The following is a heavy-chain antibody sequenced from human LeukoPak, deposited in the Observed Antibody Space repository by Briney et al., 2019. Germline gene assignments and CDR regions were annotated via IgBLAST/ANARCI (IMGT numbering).Heavy chain of an antibody. V-gene: IGHV1-18*01. Sequence: ASVKVSCKASGYTFTSYGISWVRQAPGQGLEWMGWISAYNGNTNYAQKLQGRVTMTTDTSTSTAYMELRSLRSDDTAVYYCAGVYDSSGYYPHAFDIWGQGTMVTVSS. CDR1: GYTFTSYG. CDR3: AGVYDSSGYYPHAFDI. J-gene: IGHJ3*02. D-gene: IGHD3-22*01. CDR2: ISAYNGNT.